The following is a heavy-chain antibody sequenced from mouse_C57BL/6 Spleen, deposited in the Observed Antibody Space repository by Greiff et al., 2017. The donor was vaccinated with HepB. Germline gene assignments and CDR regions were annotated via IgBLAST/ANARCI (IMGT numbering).Heavy chain of an antibody. Sequence: VKLQQPGTELVKPGASVKLSCKASGYTFTSYWMHWVKQRPGQGLEWIGNINPSNGGTNYNEKFKSKATLTVDKSSSTAYMQLSSLTSEDSAVYYCATSIYYDYDDGLYYAMDYWGQGTSVTVSS. V-gene: IGHV1-53*01. D-gene: IGHD2-4*01. CDR2: INPSNGGT. J-gene: IGHJ4*01. CDR1: GYTFTSYW. CDR3: ATSIYYDYDDGLYYAMDY.